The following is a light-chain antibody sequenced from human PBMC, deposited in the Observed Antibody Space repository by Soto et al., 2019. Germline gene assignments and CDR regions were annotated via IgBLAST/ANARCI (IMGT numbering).Light chain of an antibody. J-gene: IGLJ2*01. CDR1: SSNIGAGYD. Sequence: QSVLTQPPSVSGAPGQRVTISCTGSSSNIGAGYDVHWYQQLPGTAPKLLIYGNSNRPSGVPDRFSGSKSGTSASLAITGLRAGDDFDYYCQSYYSILSGSNGVFGGGTKLTV. V-gene: IGLV1-40*01. CDR3: QSYYSILSGSNGV. CDR2: GNS.